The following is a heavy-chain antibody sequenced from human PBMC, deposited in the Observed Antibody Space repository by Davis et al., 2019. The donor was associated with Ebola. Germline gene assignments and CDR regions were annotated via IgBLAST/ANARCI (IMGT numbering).Heavy chain of an antibody. D-gene: IGHD1-26*01. Sequence: SETLSLTCAVSGGSISSGGYSWSWIRQPPGKGLEWIGYIYHSGSTYYNPSLKSRVTISVDTSKNQFSLKLSSVTAADTAVYYCARGEWELLYGWFDPWGQGTLVTVSS. CDR2: IYHSGST. V-gene: IGHV4-30-2*01. J-gene: IGHJ5*02. CDR1: GGSISSGGYS. CDR3: ARGEWELLYGWFDP.